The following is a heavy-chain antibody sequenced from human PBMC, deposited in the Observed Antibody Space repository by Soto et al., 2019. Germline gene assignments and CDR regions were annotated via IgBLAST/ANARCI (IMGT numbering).Heavy chain of an antibody. V-gene: IGHV4-30-4*01. J-gene: IGHJ4*02. CDR2: IYYSGST. CDR1: GGSISSGYYY. Sequence: PSETLSLTCTVSGGSISSGYYYWSWIRQPPGKGLEWIGYIYYSGSTYYNPSLKSRVTISVDTSKNQFSLKLSSVTAADTAVYYCARHAIAGAGFPFDYWGQGTLVTVSS. D-gene: IGHD6-13*01. CDR3: ARHAIAGAGFPFDY.